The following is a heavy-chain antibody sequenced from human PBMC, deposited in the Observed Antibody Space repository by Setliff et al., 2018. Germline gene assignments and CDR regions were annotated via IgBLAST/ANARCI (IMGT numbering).Heavy chain of an antibody. CDR2: IYQNGIT. V-gene: IGHV4-34*01. CDR1: GGTFSDYY. Sequence: SETLSLTCAASGGTFSDYYWTWIRQSPEKGLEWIGTIYQNGITYYNPSVKSRVTISVDKSKNQFSLSLRSVTAADTAVYYCARHLRWLYYFDYWGQGTLVTVSS. D-gene: IGHD3-22*01. CDR3: ARHLRWLYYFDY. J-gene: IGHJ4*02.